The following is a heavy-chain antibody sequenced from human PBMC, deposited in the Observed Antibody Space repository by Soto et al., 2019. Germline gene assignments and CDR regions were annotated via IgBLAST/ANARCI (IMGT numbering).Heavy chain of an antibody. Sequence: SETLSLTCTVSGGSISGYYWSWIRQPPGKGLEWIGYMYNTGSTVYNPSFKSRVTISVDTSKNQFSLKLSSVTAADTAVYYCARGVPIAAAGPYYYYYGMDVWGQGTTVTVSS. J-gene: IGHJ6*02. CDR1: GGSISGYY. V-gene: IGHV4-59*01. CDR2: MYNTGST. CDR3: ARGVPIAAAGPYYYYYGMDV. D-gene: IGHD6-13*01.